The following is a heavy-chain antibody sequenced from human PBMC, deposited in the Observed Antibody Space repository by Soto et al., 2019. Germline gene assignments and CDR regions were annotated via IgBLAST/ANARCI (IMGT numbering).Heavy chain of an antibody. CDR1: GGTFSSYA. CDR2: IIPIFGTA. J-gene: IGHJ4*02. D-gene: IGHD6-6*01. V-gene: IGHV1-69*13. Sequence: SVKVSCKASGGTFSSYAISWVRQAPGQGLEWMGGIIPIFGTANYAQKFQGRVTITADESTSTAYMELSSLRSEDTAVYYCARDRRLGSSSFDYWGQGTLVTVYS. CDR3: ARDRRLGSSSFDY.